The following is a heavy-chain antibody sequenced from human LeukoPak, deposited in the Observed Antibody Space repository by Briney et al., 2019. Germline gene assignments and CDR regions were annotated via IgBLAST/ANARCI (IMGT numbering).Heavy chain of an antibody. Sequence: GGSLRLSCADSGFTFSSYSMNWVRQAPGKGLEWVSSISSGSSYIYYADSVKGRFTISRDNAKNSLYLQMNSLRAEDTAVYYCARDGYCSSTSCYVDYYGMDVWGKGTTVTVSS. CDR2: ISSGSSYI. D-gene: IGHD2-2*03. CDR3: ARDGYCSSTSCYVDYYGMDV. CDR1: GFTFSSYS. J-gene: IGHJ6*04. V-gene: IGHV3-21*01.